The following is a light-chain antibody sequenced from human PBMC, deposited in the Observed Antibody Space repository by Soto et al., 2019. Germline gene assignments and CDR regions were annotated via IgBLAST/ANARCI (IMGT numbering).Light chain of an antibody. V-gene: IGKV4-1*01. CDR3: QQYYSTPRT. J-gene: IGKJ1*01. Sequence: VLTQSPDTLSLSVGERASLSCRASQSVSNNYLAWYQQKPGQPPKLLIYWASTRESGVPDRFSGSGSGTDFTLTISSLQAEDVAVYYCQQYYSTPRTFGQGTKVDI. CDR1: QSVSNNY. CDR2: WAS.